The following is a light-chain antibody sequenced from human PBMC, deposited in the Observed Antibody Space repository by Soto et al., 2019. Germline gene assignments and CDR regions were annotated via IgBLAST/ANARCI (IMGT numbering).Light chain of an antibody. CDR3: QHYGGSFI. CDR1: QSINSKS. Sequence: EVVLTQSPGTLSLSPGEGATVSCRVSQSINSKSLVWYQRKFGQAPRLLIYNTSTRATGIPDRFSGSGSGTDFTLSISGLELEDFAVYYCQHYGGSFIFGPGTKVDFK. V-gene: IGKV3-20*01. CDR2: NTS. J-gene: IGKJ3*01.